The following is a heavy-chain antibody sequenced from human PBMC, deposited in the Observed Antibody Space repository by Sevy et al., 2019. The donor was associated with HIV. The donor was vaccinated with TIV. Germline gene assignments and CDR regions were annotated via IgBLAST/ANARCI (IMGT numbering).Heavy chain of an antibody. J-gene: IGHJ4*02. V-gene: IGHV3-33*08. CDR1: GFTFSSYG. D-gene: IGHD3-3*01. CDR2: IWYDGSNK. CDR3: ARSFGVVIRGGYFDY. Sequence: GGSLRLSCAASGFTFSSYGMHWVRQAPGKGLEWVAVIWYDGSNKYYADSVKGRFTISRDNSKNTLYLQMNSLRAEDTAVYYCARSFGVVIRGGYFDYWGQGTLVTVSS.